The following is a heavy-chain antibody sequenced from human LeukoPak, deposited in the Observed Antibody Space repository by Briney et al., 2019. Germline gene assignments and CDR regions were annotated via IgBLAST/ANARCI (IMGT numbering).Heavy chain of an antibody. D-gene: IGHD3-22*01. CDR1: GYTFTGYY. J-gene: IGHJ4*02. Sequence: GASVKVSCKASGYTFTGYYMHWVRQAPGQGLEWMGWINPNSGGTNYAQKFQGRVTMTTDTSISTAYMELSRLRSDDTAVYYCARRSRYYDSSGFHFDYWGQGTLVTVSS. V-gene: IGHV1-2*02. CDR3: ARRSRYYDSSGFHFDY. CDR2: INPNSGGT.